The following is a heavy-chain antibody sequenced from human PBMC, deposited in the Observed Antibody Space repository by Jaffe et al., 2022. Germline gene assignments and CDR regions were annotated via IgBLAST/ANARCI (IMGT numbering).Heavy chain of an antibody. J-gene: IGHJ6*03. CDR1: GYSISSGYY. V-gene: IGHV4-38-2*01. D-gene: IGHD2-15*01. CDR3: ARQGQTPSYYMDV. CDR2: IYHSGST. Sequence: QVQLQESGPGLAKPSETLSLTCAVSGYSISSGYYWGWIRQPPGKGLEWIGSIYHSGSTYYNPSLKSRVTISVDTSKNQFSLKLSSVTAADTAVYYCARQGQTPSYYMDVWGKGTTVTVSS.